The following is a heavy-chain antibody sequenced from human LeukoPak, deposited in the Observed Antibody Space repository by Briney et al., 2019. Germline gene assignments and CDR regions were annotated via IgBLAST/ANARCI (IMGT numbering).Heavy chain of an antibody. J-gene: IGHJ4*02. D-gene: IGHD5-12*01. CDR2: ISWNSGSI. V-gene: IGHV3-9*01. CDR1: GFTFDDYA. Sequence: GGSLRLSCAASGFTFDDYAMHWVRQAPGKGLEWVSGISWNSGSIGYADSVKGRFTISRDNAKNSLYLQMNSLRAEGTAIYYCAKDPPYSGYDFFGTSDYWGQGTLVTVSS. CDR3: AKDPPYSGYDFFGTSDY.